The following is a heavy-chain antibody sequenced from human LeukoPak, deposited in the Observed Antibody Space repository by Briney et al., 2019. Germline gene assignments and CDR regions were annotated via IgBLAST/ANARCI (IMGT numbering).Heavy chain of an antibody. CDR3: ARDRAMEVGAYYFDY. V-gene: IGHV3-21*01. D-gene: IGHD1-26*01. Sequence: PGGSLRLSCAASGFTFSSYSMNCVRQAPGKGLEWVSSISSSSSYIYYADSVKGRFTISRDNAKNSLYLQMNSLRAEDTAVYYCARDRAMEVGAYYFDYWGQGTLVTVSS. J-gene: IGHJ4*02. CDR2: ISSSSSYI. CDR1: GFTFSSYS.